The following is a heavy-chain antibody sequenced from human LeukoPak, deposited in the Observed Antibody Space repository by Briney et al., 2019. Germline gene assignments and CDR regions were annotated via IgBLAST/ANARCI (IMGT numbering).Heavy chain of an antibody. Sequence: GGSLRLSCAASGFTFSSYEMNWVRQAPGKGLEWVSYIGTSGADIYYADSVKGRFTIFRDNAKRSLYLQMNSLRAEDTAVYYCTSPSSLYDSSGYDFGAFDIWGQGTMVTVSS. CDR1: GFTFSSYE. CDR3: TSPSSLYDSSGYDFGAFDI. CDR2: IGTSGADI. V-gene: IGHV3-48*03. J-gene: IGHJ3*02. D-gene: IGHD3-22*01.